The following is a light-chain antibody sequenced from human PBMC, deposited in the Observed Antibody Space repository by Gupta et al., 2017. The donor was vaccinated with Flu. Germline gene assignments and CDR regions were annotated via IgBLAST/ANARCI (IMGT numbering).Light chain of an antibody. CDR1: QSLAYSDGNTY. J-gene: IGKJ3*01. CDR2: NVS. V-gene: IGKV2-30*01. CDR3: MQGTHWPFT. Sequence: PVTLGQPASISCRSSQSLAYSDGNTYLNWFHRRPGQSPRRLIYNVSNRDSGVPDRFSGSGSGTDFTLKISRVEAEDVGVYFCMQGTHWPFTFGPGTKVEIK.